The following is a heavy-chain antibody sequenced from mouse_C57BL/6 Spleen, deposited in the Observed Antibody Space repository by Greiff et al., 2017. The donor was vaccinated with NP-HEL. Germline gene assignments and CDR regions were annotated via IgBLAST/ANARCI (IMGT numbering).Heavy chain of an antibody. Sequence: VKVVQSGAELVRPGASVKLSCKASGYTFTDYYINWVKQRPGQGLEWIARIYPGSGNTYYTEKFKGKATLTAEKSSSTAYMQLSSLTSEDSAVYVGARWAAQATDYAMDYWGQGTSVTVSS. V-gene: IGHV1-76*01. CDR2: IYPGSGNT. CDR3: ARWAAQATDYAMDY. CDR1: GYTFTDYY. D-gene: IGHD3-2*02. J-gene: IGHJ4*01.